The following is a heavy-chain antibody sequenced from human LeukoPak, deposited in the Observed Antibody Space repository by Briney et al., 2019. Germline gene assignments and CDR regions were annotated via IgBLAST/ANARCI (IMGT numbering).Heavy chain of an antibody. D-gene: IGHD6-19*01. V-gene: IGHV3-23*01. CDR3: AKSGTRIAVAVGGFFDY. CDR1: GFSFSSYA. Sequence: GGSLRLSCAASGFSFSSYAMSWVRQAQGKGLEWVSAISGSGGSTYYADSVKGRFTISRDNSKNTLYLQMNSLGAEDTAVYYCAKSGTRIAVAVGGFFDYWGQGTLVTVSS. CDR2: ISGSGGST. J-gene: IGHJ4*02.